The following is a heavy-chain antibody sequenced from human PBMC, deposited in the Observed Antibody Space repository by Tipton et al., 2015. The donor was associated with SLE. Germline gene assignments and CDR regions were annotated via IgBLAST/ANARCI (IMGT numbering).Heavy chain of an antibody. CDR1: GFTFSSYS. Sequence: SLRLSCAASGFTFSSYSMNWVRQAPGKGLEWVSRINSDGSSTSYADSVKGRFTISRDNAKNTLYLQMNSLRAEDTAVYYCARDVKFGGATYFDYWGQGTLVTVSS. CDR3: ARDVKFGGATYFDY. V-gene: IGHV3-74*01. CDR2: INSDGSST. D-gene: IGHD1-26*01. J-gene: IGHJ4*02.